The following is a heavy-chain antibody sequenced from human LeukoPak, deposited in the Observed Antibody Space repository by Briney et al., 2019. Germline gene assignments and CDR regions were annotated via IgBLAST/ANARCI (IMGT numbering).Heavy chain of an antibody. CDR3: ARGRWFGASYYYYYYMDV. D-gene: IGHD3-10*01. Sequence: SETLSLTCAVYGGSFSGYYWSWIRQPPGKGLEWIGEINHSGSTNYNPSLKSRVTISVDTSKNQFSLKLSSVTAADTAVYYCARGRWFGASYYYYYYMDVWGKGTTVTVSS. CDR1: GGSFSGYY. J-gene: IGHJ6*03. V-gene: IGHV4-34*01. CDR2: INHSGST.